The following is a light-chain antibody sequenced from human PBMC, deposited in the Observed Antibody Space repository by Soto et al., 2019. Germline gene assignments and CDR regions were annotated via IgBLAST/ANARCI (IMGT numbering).Light chain of an antibody. Sequence: DVVMTQSPLSLPVTLGQPASISCRSSQSPLYSDGNTYLSWFHQRPGQSPRRLIYKVSHRDSGVPARFSGSGSGPDFTLQINRVEAEDLGVYYCMQGTYWPYTFGQGTKLEIK. CDR1: QSPLYSDGNTY. V-gene: IGKV2-30*01. CDR3: MQGTYWPYT. J-gene: IGKJ2*01. CDR2: KVS.